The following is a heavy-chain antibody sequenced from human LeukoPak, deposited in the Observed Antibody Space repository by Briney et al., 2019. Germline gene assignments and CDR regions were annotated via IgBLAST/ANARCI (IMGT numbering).Heavy chain of an antibody. D-gene: IGHD6-13*01. Sequence: GSAVKVSFKASGCTFSSYAFSWLRQPPGQGLEWVGGIIPFFGTANYAQKFQGRVTITADESTSTAYMGLSSLRSEDTAVYYCASWSPGIADYWGQGTLITVSS. CDR3: ASWSPGIADY. CDR2: IIPFFGTA. J-gene: IGHJ4*02. CDR1: GCTFSSYA. V-gene: IGHV1-69*13.